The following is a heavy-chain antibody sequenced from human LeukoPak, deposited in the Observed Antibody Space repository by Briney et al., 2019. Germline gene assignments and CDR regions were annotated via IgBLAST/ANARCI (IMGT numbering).Heavy chain of an antibody. CDR2: IYYSGST. V-gene: IGHV4-30-4*01. D-gene: IGHD2-15*01. J-gene: IGHJ4*02. Sequence: SETLSLTCTVSGGSISSGDYYWSWIRQPPGKGLEWIGYIYYSGSTYYNPSLKRRVTISVDTSKNQFSLKLSSVTAADTAVYYCAREGYCSGGSCYGLDYWGQGTLVTVSS. CDR1: GGSISSGDYY. CDR3: AREGYCSGGSCYGLDY.